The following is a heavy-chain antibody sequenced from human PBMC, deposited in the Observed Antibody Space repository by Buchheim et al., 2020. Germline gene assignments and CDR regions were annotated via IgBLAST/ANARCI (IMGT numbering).Heavy chain of an antibody. D-gene: IGHD3-10*01. J-gene: IGHJ4*02. CDR2: ISYDGSNK. Sequence: QVQLVESGGGVVQPGRSLRLSCAASGFTFSSYGMHWVRQAPGKGLEWVAVISYDGSNKYYADSVKGRFTISRDNSNNTLYLQMNSLRAEDTAVYYCAKNKYYYGSGSYPHDYWGQGTL. CDR3: AKNKYYYGSGSYPHDY. CDR1: GFTFSSYG. V-gene: IGHV3-30*18.